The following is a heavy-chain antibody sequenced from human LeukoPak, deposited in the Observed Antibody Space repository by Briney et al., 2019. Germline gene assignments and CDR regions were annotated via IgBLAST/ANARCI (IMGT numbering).Heavy chain of an antibody. J-gene: IGHJ5*02. CDR3: ARDASRVYYYGSGSYLNWFDP. D-gene: IGHD3-10*01. CDR2: IMQDGSDK. Sequence: PGGSLRLSCAASGFTFRRCWISCVREAPGKGMEWVANIMQDGSDKYYVDSVKGRFTISRDNAKNSLYLQMNSLRAEDTAVCYCARDASRVYYYGSGSYLNWFDPWGQGTLVTVSS. V-gene: IGHV3-7*01. CDR1: GFTFRRCW.